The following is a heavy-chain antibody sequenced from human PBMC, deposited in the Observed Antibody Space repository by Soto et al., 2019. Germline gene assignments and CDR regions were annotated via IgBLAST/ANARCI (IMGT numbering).Heavy chain of an antibody. CDR1: GFTFSSYG. J-gene: IGHJ4*02. CDR2: IWYDGSNK. CDR3: ARELRRRDIVVVPAGY. D-gene: IGHD2-2*01. Sequence: GGSLRLSCAASGFTFSSYGMHWVRQAPGKGLEWVAVIWYDGSNKYYADSVKGRFTISRDNSKNTLYLQMNSLRAEDTAVYYCARELRRRDIVVVPAGYWGQGTLVTVSS. V-gene: IGHV3-33*01.